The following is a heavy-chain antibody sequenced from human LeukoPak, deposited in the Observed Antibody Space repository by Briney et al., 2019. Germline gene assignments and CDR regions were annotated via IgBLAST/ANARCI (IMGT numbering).Heavy chain of an antibody. J-gene: IGHJ4*02. CDR2: INPNSGGT. CDR1: GYTFTGYY. V-gene: IGHV1-2*02. CDR3: ASEGASTGSFDY. D-gene: IGHD1-26*01. Sequence: ASVKVSCKASGYTFTGYYMHWVRQAPGQGLEWMGWINPNSGGTNYAQKFQGRVTMTRDTPISTAYTEVRRLRSDDTAVYYCASEGASTGSFDYWGQGTLVTASS.